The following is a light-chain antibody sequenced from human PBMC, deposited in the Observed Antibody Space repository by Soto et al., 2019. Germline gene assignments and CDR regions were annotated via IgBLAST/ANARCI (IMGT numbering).Light chain of an antibody. CDR2: DVS. J-gene: IGLJ1*01. Sequence: QSVLTQPPSVSGSPGQSVTISCTGTSSDVGSYNRVSWYQQPPGTAPKVMIYDVSNRPSGVPDRFSGSKSGNTASLTISGLQAEDESDYYCSSYTSSSPYVFGTGTKLTVL. CDR3: SSYTSSSPYV. V-gene: IGLV2-18*02. CDR1: SSDVGSYNR.